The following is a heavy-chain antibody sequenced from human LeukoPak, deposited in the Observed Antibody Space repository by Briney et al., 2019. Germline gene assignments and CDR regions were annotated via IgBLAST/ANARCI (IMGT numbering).Heavy chain of an antibody. J-gene: IGHJ6*02. Sequence: PGGSLRLSCAASGFTFSSYTMNWVRQAPGEGLEWVSSISSSGGYIYYADSVKGRFTISRDNAKNSLYLQMHSLRAEDTAVYYCAREGARMVRGVTYYDYYGMDVWGQGTTVTVSS. CDR3: AREGARMVRGVTYYDYYGMDV. V-gene: IGHV3-21*06. CDR2: ISSSGGYI. D-gene: IGHD3-10*01. CDR1: GFTFSSYT.